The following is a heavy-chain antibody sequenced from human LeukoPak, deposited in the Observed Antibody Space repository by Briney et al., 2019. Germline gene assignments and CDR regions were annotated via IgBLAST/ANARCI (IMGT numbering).Heavy chain of an antibody. CDR3: ARAMIYDSSGYSAFDI. Sequence: GGSLRLSCAASGFTFSSYAMHWVRQAPGKGLEWVAVISYDGSNKYYADSVKGRFTISRDNSKNTLYLQMNSLRAEDTAVYYCARAMIYDSSGYSAFDIWGQGTMVTVSS. V-gene: IGHV3-30-3*01. J-gene: IGHJ3*02. CDR2: ISYDGSNK. D-gene: IGHD3-22*01. CDR1: GFTFSSYA.